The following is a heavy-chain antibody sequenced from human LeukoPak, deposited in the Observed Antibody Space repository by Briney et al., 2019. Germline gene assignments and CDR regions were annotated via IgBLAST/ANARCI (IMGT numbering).Heavy chain of an antibody. D-gene: IGHD3-22*01. CDR3: ARQGTYYYDSTKFTFDS. J-gene: IGHJ4*02. Sequence: SETLSLTCTVSGDSIATGIHYWGWIRQPPGKGLEWIGSVLYTGNTYYNPSLQSRITISVDTSKNQVSLKVTSVTATDTALYYCARQGTYYYDSTKFTFDSWGQGTLVTVSS. CDR2: VLYTGNT. V-gene: IGHV4-39*01. CDR1: GDSIATGIHY.